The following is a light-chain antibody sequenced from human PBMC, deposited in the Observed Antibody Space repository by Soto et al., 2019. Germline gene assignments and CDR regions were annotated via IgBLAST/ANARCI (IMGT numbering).Light chain of an antibody. J-gene: IGKJ2*01. CDR1: QSVSSSY. Sequence: EIVLTQSPGTLSLSPGERATLSCRASQSVSSSYLAWYQHKPGQAPRLLIYGASSRATGIPDRFSGSGSGTDFTLTISRLEPEDFAVYYGQQYGSSPRYTFGQGTKLEIK. V-gene: IGKV3-20*01. CDR2: GAS. CDR3: QQYGSSPRYT.